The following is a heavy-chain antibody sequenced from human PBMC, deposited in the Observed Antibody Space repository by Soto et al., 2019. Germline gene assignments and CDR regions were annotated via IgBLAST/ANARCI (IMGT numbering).Heavy chain of an antibody. CDR2: IYFDGITT. J-gene: IGHJ4*02. Sequence: EVQLLESGGGVVQPCRSLILSCTASGFTFNTHWMHCVRQSPGKGLVWFSRIYFDGITTNYADSVKGRLTVSRDKAKNTVYLHVNTLRDEDTAVYYCARGGEMGVDYWGQGTLVTVSS. V-gene: IGHV3-74*01. CDR3: ARGGEMGVDY. CDR1: GFTFNTHW. D-gene: IGHD1-26*01.